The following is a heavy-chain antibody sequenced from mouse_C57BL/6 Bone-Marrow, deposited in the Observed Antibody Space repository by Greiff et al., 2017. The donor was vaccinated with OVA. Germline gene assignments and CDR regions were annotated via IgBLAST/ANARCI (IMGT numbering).Heavy chain of an antibody. CDR1: GFNIKDDY. D-gene: IGHD2-1*01. V-gene: IGHV14-4*01. J-gene: IGHJ2*01. CDR3: TSYGNFDY. CDR2: IDPENGDT. Sequence: VQLKESGAELVRPGASVKLSCTASGFNIKDDYMHWVKQRPEQGLEWIGWIDPENGDTEYASKFQGKATITADTSSNTAYLQLSSLTSEDTAVYYCTSYGNFDYWGQGTTLTLL.